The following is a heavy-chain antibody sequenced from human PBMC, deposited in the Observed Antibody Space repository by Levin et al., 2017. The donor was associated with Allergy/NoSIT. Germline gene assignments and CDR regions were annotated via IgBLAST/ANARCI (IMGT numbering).Heavy chain of an antibody. V-gene: IGHV3-11*03. J-gene: IGHJ4*02. CDR2: ITSSGTYT. D-gene: IGHD3-16*01. CDR3: ATLGGHLPPMGGYYFDS. CDR1: GLSFSDAY. Sequence: PGGSLRLSCAASGLSFSDAYMTWIRQTPEKGLEWVSFITSSGTYTNYVASVRGRFAISRDNDKNILYLQMNSLRPEDTAIYYCATLGGHLPPMGGYYFDSWGLGTLVTVSS.